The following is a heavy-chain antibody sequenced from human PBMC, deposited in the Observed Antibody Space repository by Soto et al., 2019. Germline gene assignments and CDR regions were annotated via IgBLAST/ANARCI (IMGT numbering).Heavy chain of an antibody. CDR2: ISSSSSTI. CDR1: GFTFSDYA. CDR3: ASTVQYCTSASCYAWGRFDY. V-gene: IGHV3-48*02. J-gene: IGHJ4*02. D-gene: IGHD2-2*01. Sequence: EVQLVESGGGLVQPGGSLRLSCAASGFTFSDYALNWVRQAPGEGLEWISYISSSSSTIYFAHSLKGRFTISRDNAKNSLYLQMNSLRDEDTAVYYCASTVQYCTSASCYAWGRFDYWGQGTLVTVSS.